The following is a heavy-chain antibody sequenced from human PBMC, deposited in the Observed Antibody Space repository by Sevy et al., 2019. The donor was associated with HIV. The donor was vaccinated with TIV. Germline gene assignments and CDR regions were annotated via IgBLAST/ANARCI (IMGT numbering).Heavy chain of an antibody. CDR2: ISGSGGST. V-gene: IGHV3-23*01. J-gene: IGHJ4*02. D-gene: IGHD2-2*01. CDR1: GFTFSSYA. CDR3: AKDPTSDGGYCSSTSCYRGY. Sequence: GGSLRLSCAGSGFTFSSYAMNWVRQAPGKGLEWVSAISGSGGSTYYADSVKGRFTISRDNSKNTLYLQMNSLRAEDTAVYYCAKDPTSDGGYCSSTSCYRGYWGQGTLVTVSS.